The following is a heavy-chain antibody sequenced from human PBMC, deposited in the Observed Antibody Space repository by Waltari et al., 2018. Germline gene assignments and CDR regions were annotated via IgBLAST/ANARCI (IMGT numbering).Heavy chain of an antibody. CDR2: LVPEDGET. CDR1: GYTLTALS. CDR3: ATVRFLEWPTGYGMDV. D-gene: IGHD3-3*01. J-gene: IGHJ6*02. Sequence: QVQLVQSGAEVKKPGASVKVSCKVSGYTLTALSMHWVRQAPRKGIAWMGGLVPEDGETIYEQKFQGRGTMTEDTSTDTAYMELSSLRSEDTAVYYCATVRFLEWPTGYGMDVWGQGTTVTVSS. V-gene: IGHV1-24*01.